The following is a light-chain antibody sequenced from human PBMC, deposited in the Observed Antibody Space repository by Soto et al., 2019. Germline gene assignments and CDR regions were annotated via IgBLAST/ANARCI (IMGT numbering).Light chain of an antibody. J-gene: IGKJ5*01. V-gene: IGKV3-20*01. CDR1: QSITSSF. CDR2: GAS. CDR3: QQYNNWPAIT. Sequence: EIVLTQSPGILSLSPGERASLSCGASQSITSSFLAWYQQKPGQAPRLLIYGASSRATGIPDRFSGTGSETDFTLTISRLEPEDFAVYYCQQYNNWPAITFGQGTRLEIK.